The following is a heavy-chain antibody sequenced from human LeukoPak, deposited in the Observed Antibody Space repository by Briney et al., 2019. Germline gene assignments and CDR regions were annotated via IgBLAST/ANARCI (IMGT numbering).Heavy chain of an antibody. CDR1: GFTFSSYG. V-gene: IGHV3-30*18. CDR2: ISYDGSNK. J-gene: IGHJ4*02. CDR3: AKDLQYYGSGSYFHY. Sequence: PGGSLRLSCEASGFTFSSYGMHWVRQAPGKGLEWVAVISYDGSNKYYADSVKGRFTISRDNSKNTLYLQMNSLRAEDTAVYYCAKDLQYYGSGSYFHYWGQGTLVTVSS. D-gene: IGHD3-10*01.